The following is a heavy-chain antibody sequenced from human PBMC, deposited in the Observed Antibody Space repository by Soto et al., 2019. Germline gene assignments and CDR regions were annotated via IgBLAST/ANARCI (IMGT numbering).Heavy chain of an antibody. Sequence: GSLILSWASSGFTFSSYSMNWVRQAPGKGLEWVSSISSSSSYIYYADSVKGRFTISRDNAKNSLYLQMNSLRAEDTDVYYCARDPPPTIRGQGTMVTVSS. J-gene: IGHJ3*02. CDR1: GFTFSSYS. CDR2: ISSSSSYI. CDR3: ARDPPPTI. V-gene: IGHV3-21*01.